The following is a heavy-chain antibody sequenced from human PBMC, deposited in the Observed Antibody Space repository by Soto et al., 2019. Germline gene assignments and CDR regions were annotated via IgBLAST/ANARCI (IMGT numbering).Heavy chain of an antibody. CDR1: GYTFTSYG. Sequence: QVQLVQSGAEVKKPGASVKVSCKASGYTFTSYGISWVRQAPGQGLEWMGWISAYNGNTNYAQKLQGRVTMTTETSTRTAYVELRSLRSDDTAVYYWARVGGPPGGGYYYGMDVWGQGTTVTVSS. CDR3: ARVGGPPGGGYYYGMDV. V-gene: IGHV1-18*04. D-gene: IGHD3-16*01. J-gene: IGHJ6*02. CDR2: ISAYNGNT.